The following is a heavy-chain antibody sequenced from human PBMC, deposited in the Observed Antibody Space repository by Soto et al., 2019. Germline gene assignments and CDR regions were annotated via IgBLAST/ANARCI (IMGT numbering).Heavy chain of an antibody. CDR1: GFTFSYYW. CDR3: ARDRIVAARRPDFDY. V-gene: IGHV3-7*03. Sequence: EVQLVESGGGLVQPGGSLRLSCAASGFTFSYYWMTWVRQAPGKGLEWVANINQDGSEKNYVDSVKGRFTISRDNGNNSLLLQMNSLRAEDTAVYYCARDRIVAARRPDFDYWGQGTLVTVSS. D-gene: IGHD6-6*01. J-gene: IGHJ4*02. CDR2: INQDGSEK.